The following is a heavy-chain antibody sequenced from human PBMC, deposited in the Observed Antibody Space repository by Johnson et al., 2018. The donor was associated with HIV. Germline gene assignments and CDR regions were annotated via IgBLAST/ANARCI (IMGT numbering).Heavy chain of an antibody. V-gene: IGHV3-7*01. CDR2: IKQDGSEK. CDR1: GFTFSDYY. CDR3: ARDRWGLKDAFDI. J-gene: IGHJ3*02. Sequence: VQLVESGGGLVKPGGSLRLSCAASGFTFSDYYMSWIRQAPGKGLEWVANIKQDGSEKYYVDSVKGRFTISRDNAKNSLYLQMNSLRAEDTAVYYCARDRWGLKDAFDIWGQGTMVTVSS. D-gene: IGHD3-16*01.